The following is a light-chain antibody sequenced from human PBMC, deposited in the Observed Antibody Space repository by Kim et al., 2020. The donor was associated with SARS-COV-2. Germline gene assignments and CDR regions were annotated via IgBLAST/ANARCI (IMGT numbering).Light chain of an antibody. CDR1: RLGDKY. CDR3: QAWDSSTWV. CDR2: QDS. J-gene: IGLJ3*02. Sequence: VSPGQTASIACSGDRLGDKYACWYQQRPGQSPVLVISQDSKRPSGIPERFSGSNSGNTATLTISGTQAMDEADYYCQAWDSSTWVFGGGTQLTVL. V-gene: IGLV3-1*01.